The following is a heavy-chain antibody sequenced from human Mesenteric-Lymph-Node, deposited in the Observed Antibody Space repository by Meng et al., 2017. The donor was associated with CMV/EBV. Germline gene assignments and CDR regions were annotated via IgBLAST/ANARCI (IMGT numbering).Heavy chain of an antibody. D-gene: IGHD3-9*01. CDR1: GYTLTELS. Sequence: ASVKVSCKVSGYTLTELSMHWVRQATGQGLEWMGWMNPNSGNTGYAQKFQGRVTMTRNTSISTAYMELSSLRSEDTAVYYCARGAFYYDILTGYFELVYWGQGTLVTVSS. CDR3: ARGAFYYDILTGYFELVY. V-gene: IGHV1-8*01. J-gene: IGHJ4*02. CDR2: MNPNSGNT.